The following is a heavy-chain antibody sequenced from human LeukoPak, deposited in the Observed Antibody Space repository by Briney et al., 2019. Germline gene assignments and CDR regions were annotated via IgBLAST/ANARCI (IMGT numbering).Heavy chain of an antibody. CDR1: GFTFSSYW. V-gene: IGHV3-7*01. CDR2: IKEDGSEK. J-gene: IGHJ5*02. Sequence: GGSLRLSCAASGFTFSSYWMSWVRQAPGKGLEWVANIKEDGSEKHYVDSVKGRFTISRDNAKNSLSLQMNSLRAEDTAVYYCARATASNWFDPWGQGTLVTASS. D-gene: IGHD2-21*01. CDR3: ARATASNWFDP.